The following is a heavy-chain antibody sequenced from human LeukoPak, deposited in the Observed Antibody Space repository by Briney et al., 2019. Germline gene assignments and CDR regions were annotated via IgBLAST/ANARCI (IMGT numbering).Heavy chain of an antibody. D-gene: IGHD5-18*01. Sequence: GGSLRLSCAASGFTFSSSGMHWVRQAPGKGLEWVAFIRYDESNSFYADSVKGRFTISRDNSKNTLYLQMDSLRAEDTAVFYCAKAGPGYTEPSYVHYWGQGTLVTVSS. V-gene: IGHV3-30*02. CDR3: AKAGPGYTEPSYVHY. CDR1: GFTFSSSG. J-gene: IGHJ4*02. CDR2: IRYDESNS.